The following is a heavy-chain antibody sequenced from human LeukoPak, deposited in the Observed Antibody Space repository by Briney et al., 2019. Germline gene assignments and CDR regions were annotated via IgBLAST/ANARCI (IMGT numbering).Heavy chain of an antibody. V-gene: IGHV3-23*01. J-gene: IGHJ6*03. CDR2: ISGSGVST. Sequence: GGSLRLSCVASGFTFSSYGMSWVRQAPGKGLEWVSAISGSGVSTYYADAVRGRFTISRDNSKNTLYLQMNSLRAEDTAVYYCAKDSSGWYRGDYYYYMDVWGKGTTVTISS. CDR1: GFTFSSYG. CDR3: AKDSSGWYRGDYYYYMDV. D-gene: IGHD6-19*01.